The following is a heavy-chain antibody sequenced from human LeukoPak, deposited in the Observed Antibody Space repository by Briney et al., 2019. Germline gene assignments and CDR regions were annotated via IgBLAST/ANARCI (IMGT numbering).Heavy chain of an antibody. Sequence: SETLSLTCTVSGYSISSGYYWGWIRQPPGKGLEWIGSIYHSGSTHFNPSLKSRVTISVDTSKNQFSLKLSSVTAADTAVYYCARLYPAENSEVGDWFDPWGQGTLVTVSS. V-gene: IGHV4-38-2*02. CDR2: IYHSGST. CDR3: ARLYPAENSEVGDWFDP. CDR1: GYSISSGYY. D-gene: IGHD3-10*01. J-gene: IGHJ5*02.